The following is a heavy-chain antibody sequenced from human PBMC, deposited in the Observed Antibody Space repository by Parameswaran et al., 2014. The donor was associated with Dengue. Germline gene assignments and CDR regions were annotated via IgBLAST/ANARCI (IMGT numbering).Heavy chain of an antibody. Sequence: WIRQPPGKGLEWIGSIYYSGSTYYNPSLKSRVTISVDTSKNQFSLKLSSVTAADTAVYYCARDGIAARQVDYWARNPGHRLL. D-gene: IGHD6-6*01. CDR3: ARDGIAARQVDY. CDR2: IYYSGST. J-gene: IGHJ4*01. V-gene: IGHV4-39*01.